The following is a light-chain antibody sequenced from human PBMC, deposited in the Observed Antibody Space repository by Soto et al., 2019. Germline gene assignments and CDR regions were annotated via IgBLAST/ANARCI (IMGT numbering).Light chain of an antibody. CDR3: CSYAGGSTSV. Sequence: QSVLTQPVSVSGSPVQSITISCTGTSSDVGTYNLVSWYQQHPGKAPKLIIYEVTQRPSGVSNRFSGSKSGNTASLTISGLQAEDEADYYYCSYAGGSTSVFGTGTKVTVL. CDR2: EVT. J-gene: IGLJ1*01. V-gene: IGLV2-23*02. CDR1: SSDVGTYNL.